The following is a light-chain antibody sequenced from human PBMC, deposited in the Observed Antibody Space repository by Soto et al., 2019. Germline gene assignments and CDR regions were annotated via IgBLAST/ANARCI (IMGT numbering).Light chain of an antibody. J-gene: IGLJ2*01. CDR3: AAWDDIVSGPGVV. CDR2: SDN. CDR1: RSNIGSNT. Sequence: QSVLTQAPSASGTPGQRVTISCSGSRSNIGSNTVNWYQHLPGTAPKLLIYSDNQRPSGVPDRFSGSKSGTSAFLAISGLQSEDEADYYCAAWDDIVSGPGVVFGGGTKLTVL. V-gene: IGLV1-44*01.